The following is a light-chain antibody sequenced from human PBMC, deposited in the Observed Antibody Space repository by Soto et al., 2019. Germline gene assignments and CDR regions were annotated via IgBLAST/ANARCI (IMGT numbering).Light chain of an antibody. V-gene: IGKV1-5*01. CDR3: QHYNSYSET. Sequence: DIQMTQSPSTLSASVGDRVTITCRASQSISSWLAWYHQKPGKAPKLLIYDASSLESGVPSRFSGSGSGTEFTLTISSLQPDDFATYYCQHYNSYSETFGQGTKVDIK. J-gene: IGKJ1*01. CDR1: QSISSW. CDR2: DAS.